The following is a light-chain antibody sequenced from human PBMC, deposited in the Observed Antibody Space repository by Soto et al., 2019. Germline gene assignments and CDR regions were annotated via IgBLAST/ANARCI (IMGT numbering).Light chain of an antibody. CDR3: QPYNSYWT. J-gene: IGKJ1*01. V-gene: IGKV1-5*03. CDR2: KAS. CDR1: QTISNW. Sequence: IKMTQSPSTLSASVGDRVTITCRASQTISNWLAWYQQKPGKAPNLLIYKASTLHSGVPLRFSGSGSGTQFTLTISSLQPDDFATYSSQPYNSYWTFGHVT.